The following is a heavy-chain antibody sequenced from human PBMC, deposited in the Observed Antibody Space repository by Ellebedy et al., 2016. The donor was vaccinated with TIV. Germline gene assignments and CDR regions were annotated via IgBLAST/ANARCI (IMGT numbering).Heavy chain of an antibody. V-gene: IGHV3-30*18. Sequence: GGSLRLSXTASGFTFSSYGMHWVRQAPGKGLEWVALISYHGNIKYYADSVKGRFTISRDNSKNTLYLQMNSLRAEDTADYYCAKDPGRYCSSYSCEWHFDLWGRGTLVTVSS. CDR3: AKDPGRYCSSYSCEWHFDL. J-gene: IGHJ2*01. CDR1: GFTFSSYG. CDR2: ISYHGNIK. D-gene: IGHD2-2*01.